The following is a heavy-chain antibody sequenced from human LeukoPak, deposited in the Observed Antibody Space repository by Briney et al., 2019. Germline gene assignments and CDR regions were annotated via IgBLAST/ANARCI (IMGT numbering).Heavy chain of an antibody. Sequence: ASVKVSCKASGYTFTSYGISWVRQAPGQGLEWMGGIIPIFGTANYAQKFQGRVTITADESTSAAYMELSSLRSEDTAVYYCARTTAMVTHYFDYWGQGTLVTVSS. CDR3: ARTTAMVTHYFDY. CDR1: GYTFTSYG. CDR2: IIPIFGTA. V-gene: IGHV1-69*13. J-gene: IGHJ4*02. D-gene: IGHD5-18*01.